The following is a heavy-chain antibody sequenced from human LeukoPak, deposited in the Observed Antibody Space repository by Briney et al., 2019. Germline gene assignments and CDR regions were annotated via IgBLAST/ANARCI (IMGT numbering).Heavy chain of an antibody. J-gene: IGHJ4*02. V-gene: IGHV3-53*01. D-gene: IGHD3-3*01. CDR2: IYSGGGT. CDR1: GFTVSNKY. Sequence: PGGSLRLSCAASGFTVSNKYMYWVRQAPGKGLEWVSVIYSGGGTYYADSVKGRSTISRDNSKNTLYFQMNSLRAEDTAVYYCAAGRSGVFDYWGRGTLVTVSS. CDR3: AAGRSGVFDY.